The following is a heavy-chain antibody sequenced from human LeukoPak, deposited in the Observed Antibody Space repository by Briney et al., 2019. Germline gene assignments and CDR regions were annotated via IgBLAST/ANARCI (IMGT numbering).Heavy chain of an antibody. D-gene: IGHD2-21*02. V-gene: IGHV1-18*01. CDR2: ISTYSGNT. J-gene: IGHJ4*02. CDR3: ARGGSRVVTYGNFDY. Sequence: ASVKVSCKVSGYTLTELSMHWVRQAPGQGLEWMGWISTYSGNTNYAQKLQGRITMTTETSTSTAYMELRSLRSDDTAVYYCARGGSRVVTYGNFDYWGQGTLVTVSS. CDR1: GYTLTELS.